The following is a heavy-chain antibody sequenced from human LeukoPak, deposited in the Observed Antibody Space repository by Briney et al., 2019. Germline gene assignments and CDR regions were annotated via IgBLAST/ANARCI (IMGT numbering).Heavy chain of an antibody. D-gene: IGHD3-22*01. Sequence: ASVKVSCKASGYTFTSYDINWVRQATGQGLEWMGWMNPNSGNTGYAQKFQGRVTMTRNTSISTAYMELSSLRSEDTAVYYCARGRRVVVHGWFDPWGQGTLVTVSS. V-gene: IGHV1-8*01. CDR1: GYTFTSYD. J-gene: IGHJ5*02. CDR2: MNPNSGNT. CDR3: ARGRRVVVHGWFDP.